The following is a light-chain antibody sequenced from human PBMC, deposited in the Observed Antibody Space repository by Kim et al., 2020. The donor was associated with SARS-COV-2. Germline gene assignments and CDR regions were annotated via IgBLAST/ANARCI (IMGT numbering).Light chain of an antibody. CDR3: AAWDDTLSARL. V-gene: IGLV1-47*02. CDR2: GNT. Sequence: ELTQPPSVSGPPGQSVTISCSGGDSNIAKTFVYWYQQLPGTAPKLLIFGNTQRPSGVPDRFSGSKSGTSASLAISGLRPEDEADYYCAAWDDTLSARLFGGGTQLTVL. J-gene: IGLJ2*01. CDR1: DSNIAKTF.